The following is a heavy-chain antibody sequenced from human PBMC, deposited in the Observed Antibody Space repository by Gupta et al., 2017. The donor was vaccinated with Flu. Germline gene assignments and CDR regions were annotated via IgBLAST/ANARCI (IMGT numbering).Heavy chain of an antibody. CDR2: INNDGSIT. D-gene: IGHD3-16*01. Sequence: EVQLVESGGGLVQPGGSLRLSCAVSGITFSSHWMHWVRQAPGEGLVWVSRINNDGSITGYADVDSVKGRFTISRDNAKNTLYLQMNSLRAEDTAVYYCARDRGWLELWDAFDIWGQGTMVTVSS. V-gene: IGHV3-74*01. CDR3: ARDRGWLELWDAFDI. CDR1: GITFSSHW. J-gene: IGHJ3*02.